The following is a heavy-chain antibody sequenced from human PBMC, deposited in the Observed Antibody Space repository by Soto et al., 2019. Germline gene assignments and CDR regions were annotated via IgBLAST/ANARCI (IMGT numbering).Heavy chain of an antibody. J-gene: IGHJ4*02. V-gene: IGHV3-43*01. Sequence: GGSLRLSCAASGFTLDRYTMHWVRQAPGKGLEWVSLNSWDGGTSAYADSVKGRFTVSRDNKKSSLYLQMDSLRPEDTALYYCVKDGDNSGYYLRYYFDHWGQGAPVPVSS. CDR3: VKDGDNSGYYLRYYFDH. CDR1: GFTLDRYT. D-gene: IGHD3-22*01. CDR2: NSWDGGTS.